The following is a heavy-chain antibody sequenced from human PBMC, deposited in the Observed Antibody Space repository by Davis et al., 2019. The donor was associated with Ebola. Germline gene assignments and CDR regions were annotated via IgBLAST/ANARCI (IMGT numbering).Heavy chain of an antibody. CDR2: ISAYNGNT. D-gene: IGHD3-22*01. Sequence: AASVKVSCKASGYTFTSYGISWVRQAPGQGLEWMGWISAYNGNTNYAQKLQGRVTMTTDTSTSTVYMELRSLRSDDTAVYYCARSITMIVVAYFDIWGQGTMVTVSS. J-gene: IGHJ3*02. V-gene: IGHV1-18*04. CDR1: GYTFTSYG. CDR3: ARSITMIVVAYFDI.